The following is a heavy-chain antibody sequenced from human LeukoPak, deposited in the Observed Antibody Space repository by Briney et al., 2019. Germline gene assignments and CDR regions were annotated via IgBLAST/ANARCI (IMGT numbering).Heavy chain of an antibody. CDR1: GFTFNTYS. Sequence: GGSLRLSCAASGFTFNTYSMNWVRQAPGKGLEWVSSISSSGTYKYYTDSVKGRFTISRDNAENSLYLQMNSLRAEDTAVYYCARDHNWNDDPNYWGQGTLVTVSS. V-gene: IGHV3-21*01. CDR3: ARDHNWNDDPNY. CDR2: ISSSGTYK. J-gene: IGHJ4*02. D-gene: IGHD1-1*01.